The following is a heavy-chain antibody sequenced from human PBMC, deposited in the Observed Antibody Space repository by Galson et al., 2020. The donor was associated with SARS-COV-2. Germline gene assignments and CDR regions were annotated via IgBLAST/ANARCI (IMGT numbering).Heavy chain of an antibody. D-gene: IGHD6-6*01. CDR1: GYSFTSYW. CDR3: ARQFSSSQGRWWFDP. V-gene: IGHV5-51*01. Sequence: GESLKISCKGSGYSFTSYWIGWVRQMPGKGLEWMGIIYPGDSDTRYSPSFQGQVTISADKSISTAYLQWSSLKASDTAMYYCARQFSSSQGRWWFDPWGQGTLVTVSS. J-gene: IGHJ5*02. CDR2: IYPGDSDT.